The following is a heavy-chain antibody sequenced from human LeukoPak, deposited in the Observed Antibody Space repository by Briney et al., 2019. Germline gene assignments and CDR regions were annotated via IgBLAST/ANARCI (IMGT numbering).Heavy chain of an antibody. J-gene: IGHJ6*03. CDR2: ISAYNGNT. Sequence: ASVKVSCKASGYTFTSYGISWVRQAPGQGLEWMGWISAYNGNTNYAQKLQGRVTMTTDTSTSTAYMELRSLRSDDTAVYYCARGAGVTRGGAPGGNYYYYMDVWGKGTTVTVSS. D-gene: IGHD3-16*01. CDR1: GYTFTSYG. V-gene: IGHV1-18*01. CDR3: ARGAGVTRGGAPGGNYYYYMDV.